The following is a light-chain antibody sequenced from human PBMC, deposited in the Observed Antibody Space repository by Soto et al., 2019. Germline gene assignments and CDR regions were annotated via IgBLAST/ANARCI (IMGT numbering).Light chain of an antibody. J-gene: IGKJ1*01. CDR1: QGISSY. CDR2: AAS. CDR3: LQHNSYSWT. V-gene: IGKV1-8*01. Sequence: AIRMTQSPSSFSASTGDRVTITCRASQGISSYLAWYQQKPGKAPKLLIYAASTLQSGVPSRFSGSGSGTEFTLTISSLQPEDFATYYCLQHNSYSWTFGQGTKVDIK.